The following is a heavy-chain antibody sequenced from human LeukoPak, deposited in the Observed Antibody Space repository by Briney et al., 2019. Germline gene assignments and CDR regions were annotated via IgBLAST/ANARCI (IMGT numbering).Heavy chain of an antibody. J-gene: IGHJ3*02. CDR3: ARDRVQIRIVGSRDAFDI. V-gene: IGHV3-33*01. Sequence: GRSLRLSCAGSGFTFSAYGMHWVRQAPGKGLEWVAVIWYDGSNIYYADSVKGRFTISRDNSKNTLYLQMNSLRAEDTAVYYCARDRVQIRIVGSRDAFDIWGQGTMVTVSS. CDR1: GFTFSAYG. D-gene: IGHD1-26*01. CDR2: IWYDGSNI.